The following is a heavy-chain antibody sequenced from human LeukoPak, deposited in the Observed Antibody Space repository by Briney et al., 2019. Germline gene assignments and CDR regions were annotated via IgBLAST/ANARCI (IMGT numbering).Heavy chain of an antibody. V-gene: IGHV4-59*01. J-gene: IGHJ4*02. CDR3: ARVRSGVPAAPFDY. CDR2: IYYSGST. CDR1: GGSISSYY. Sequence: KASETLSLTCTVSGGSISSYYWSWIRQPPGKGLEWIGHIYYSGSTNYNPSLKSRVTISVDTSKNQFSLKLSSVTAADTAVYYCARVRSGVPAAPFDYWGQGTLVTVSS. D-gene: IGHD2-2*01.